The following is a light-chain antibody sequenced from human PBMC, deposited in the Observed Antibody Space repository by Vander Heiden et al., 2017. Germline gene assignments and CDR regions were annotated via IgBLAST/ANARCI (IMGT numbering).Light chain of an antibody. CDR2: AAA. CDR3: QQSDSTPRT. V-gene: IGKV1-39*01. CDR1: QSSSSY. J-gene: IGKJ1*01. Sequence: DIRMTQAPSSLSASVGDRVTITCRASQSSSSYLNWYQQKPGKAPKLLIYAAASLQSGVPSRFSGSGSGTDFTLTISSLQPEDFATYYCQQSDSTPRTFGQGTKVEIK.